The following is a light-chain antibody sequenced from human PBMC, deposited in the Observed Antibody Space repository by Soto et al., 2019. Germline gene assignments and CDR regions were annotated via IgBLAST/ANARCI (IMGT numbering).Light chain of an antibody. CDR3: QQLFDSPIT. CDR1: QVISTS. J-gene: IGKJ5*01. CDR2: AAS. V-gene: IGKV1-9*01. Sequence: DIQRTQSPSFLSPSIGESVPGACRASQVISTSLAWYQVKPGKAPKLLIYAASTLESGVPSRFSATVSGTEFSLTITSLQPEDFATYYCQQLFDSPITFGQGTRLEIK.